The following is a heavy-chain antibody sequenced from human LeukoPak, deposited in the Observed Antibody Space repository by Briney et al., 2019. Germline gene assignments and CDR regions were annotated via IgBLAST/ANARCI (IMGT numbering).Heavy chain of an antibody. J-gene: IGHJ4*02. V-gene: IGHV3-23*01. CDR2: ITGSGTNT. Sequence: GGSLRLSCAASGFTFSSYAMSWVRQAPGKGLEWVSTITGSGTNTYYADSVKGRFTISRDNSKNTLYLQMNSLRAEDTAVYYCARDRGIAVAGYWGQGTLVTVSS. CDR3: ARDRGIAVAGY. D-gene: IGHD6-19*01. CDR1: GFTFSSYA.